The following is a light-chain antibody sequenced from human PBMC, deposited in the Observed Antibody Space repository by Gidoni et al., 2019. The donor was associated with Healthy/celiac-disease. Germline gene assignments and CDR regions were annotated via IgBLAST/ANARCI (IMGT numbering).Light chain of an antibody. Sequence: DIQMTQSPSSLSASLGDRVTITCRASQSISSYLNWYQQKPGKAPKILIYAESSLQSGVTSRLSGRGFGKDFTFTTGSRKLEDFALSSCKKSYSTLYTFGQGTKLEIK. CDR2: AES. CDR1: QSISSY. J-gene: IGKJ2*01. CDR3: KKSYSTLYT. V-gene: IGKV1-39*01.